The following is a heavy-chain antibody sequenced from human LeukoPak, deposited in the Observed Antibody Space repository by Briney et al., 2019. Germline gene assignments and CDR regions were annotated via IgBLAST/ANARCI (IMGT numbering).Heavy chain of an antibody. CDR1: GFSLSTSGVG. D-gene: IGHD5/OR15-5a*01. J-gene: IGHJ4*02. Sequence: SGPTLVNPTQTLTLTCTFSGFSLSTSGVGVGWIRQPPGKALEWLAVIYWDDDKRYSPSLKSRLTITKDTSKNQVVLIMTNMDPVDTATYYCALEGSVYDYWGQGTLVTVSS. CDR2: IYWDDDK. V-gene: IGHV2-5*02. CDR3: ALEGSVYDY.